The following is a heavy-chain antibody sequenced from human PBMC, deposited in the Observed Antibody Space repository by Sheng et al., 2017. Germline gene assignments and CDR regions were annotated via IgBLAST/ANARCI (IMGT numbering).Heavy chain of an antibody. D-gene: IGHD3-22*01. J-gene: IGHJ5*02. CDR1: GDSISSSVTT. CDR2: SITVGAP. V-gene: IGHV4-39*07. Sequence: QLQLQESGPGLVAPSETLSLTCSVSGDSISSSVTTGAGSAGPQGRGWSGLEVSITVGAPIIIRPSRVESPYQWTRPRKQVSLKLTSVTAADTAVYYCARNRLTNYYDRGGGWLDPWGQGTLVAVSS. CDR3: ARNRLTNYYDRGGGWLDP.